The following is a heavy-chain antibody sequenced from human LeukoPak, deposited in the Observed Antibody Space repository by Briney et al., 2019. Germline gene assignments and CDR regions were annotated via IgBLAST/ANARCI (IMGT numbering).Heavy chain of an antibody. CDR2: INTDGSVT. J-gene: IGHJ4*02. Sequence: PGGSLRLSCAASGFTLSKYWMLWVRQAPGKGLESVSRINTDGSVTPYADSVKGRFTVSRDNADNTMVLQMNSVRDEDTAVYYCATKQWLAPPPDSWGQGTPVTVSS. CDR3: ATKQWLAPPPDS. CDR1: GFTLSKYW. V-gene: IGHV3-74*01. D-gene: IGHD6-19*01.